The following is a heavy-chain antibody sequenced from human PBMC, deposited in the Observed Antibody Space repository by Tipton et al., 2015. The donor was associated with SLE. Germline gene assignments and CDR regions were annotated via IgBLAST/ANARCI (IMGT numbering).Heavy chain of an antibody. CDR2: ISYDGNIK. D-gene: IGHD4-11*01. J-gene: IGHJ4*02. CDR3: ALSVTTIEY. CDR1: GFTFSSDG. Sequence: SLRLSCAGSGFTFSSDGMHWVRQAPGKGLEWVAVISYDGNIKHYTDSVKGRFTISRDNSKSTLYLQMSSLRAEDTAVYYCALSVTTIEYWGQGTLVTVSS. V-gene: IGHV3-30*03.